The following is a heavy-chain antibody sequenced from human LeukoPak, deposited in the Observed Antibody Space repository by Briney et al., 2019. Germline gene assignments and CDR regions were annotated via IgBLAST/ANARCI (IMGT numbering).Heavy chain of an antibody. Sequence: PSETLSLTCAVSGASVNSGGYSWSWIRQPPGKGLEWIGSIYHSGSTNYNPSLKGRVTISVDRSKNQFSLSLSSVTAADTAVYYCARLKRAWFDPWGQGTLVTVSS. CDR2: IYHSGST. V-gene: IGHV4-30-2*01. D-gene: IGHD5-24*01. CDR3: ARLKRAWFDP. J-gene: IGHJ5*02. CDR1: GASVNSGGYS.